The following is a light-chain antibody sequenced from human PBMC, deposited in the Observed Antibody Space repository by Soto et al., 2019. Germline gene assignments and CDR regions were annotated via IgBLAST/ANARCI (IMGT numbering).Light chain of an antibody. Sequence: SLLTQPASVSGSPGQSITISCTGTSSDVGSYNLVSWYQQHPGKAPKLMIYEGSKRPSGVSNRFSGSKSGNTASLTISGRQAEDEADYYCFSYAGSSTLGAFGHGTKVT. CDR3: FSYAGSSTLGA. V-gene: IGLV2-23*03. J-gene: IGLJ1*01. CDR2: EGS. CDR1: SSDVGSYNL.